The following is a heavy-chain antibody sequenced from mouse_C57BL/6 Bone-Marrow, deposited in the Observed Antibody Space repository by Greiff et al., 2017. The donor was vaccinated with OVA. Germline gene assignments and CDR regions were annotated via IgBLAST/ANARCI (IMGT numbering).Heavy chain of an antibody. CDR3: ASAVFAY. CDR2: IDPSDSYT. CDR1: GYTFTSYW. Sequence: QQSCKASGYTFTSYWMQWVKQRPGQGLEWIGEIDPSDSYTNYNQKFKGKATLTVDTSSSTAYTQLNSLTSEDSAVYYCASAVFAYWGQGTLVTVSA. V-gene: IGHV1-50*01. J-gene: IGHJ3*01.